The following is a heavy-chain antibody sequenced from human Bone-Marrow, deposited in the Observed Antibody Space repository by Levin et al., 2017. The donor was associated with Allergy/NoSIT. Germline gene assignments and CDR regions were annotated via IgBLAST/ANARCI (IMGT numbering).Heavy chain of an antibody. CDR3: TREAYDYGVPKIDY. CDR2: IRSKAYGGTT. Sequence: PGGSLRLSCTASGFTFGDYAMSWFRQAPGKGLEWVGFIRSKAYGGTTEYAASVKGRFTISRDDSKSIAYLQMNSLKTEDTAVYYCTREAYDYGVPKIDYWGQGTLVTVSS. CDR1: GFTFGDYA. D-gene: IGHD4-17*01. J-gene: IGHJ4*02. V-gene: IGHV3-49*03.